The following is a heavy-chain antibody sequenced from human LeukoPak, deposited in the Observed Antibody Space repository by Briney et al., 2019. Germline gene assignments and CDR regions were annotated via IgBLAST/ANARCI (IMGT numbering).Heavy chain of an antibody. CDR3: AREGDIVATIGWMLSYYYYMDV. CDR2: INPSGGST. CDR1: GYTFTSCY. J-gene: IGHJ6*03. V-gene: IGHV1-46*03. Sequence: ASVKVSCKASGYTFTSCYMHWVRQAPGQGLEWMGIINPSGGSTSYAQKFQGRVTMTRDTSTSTVYMELSSLRSEDTAVYYCAREGDIVATIGWMLSYYYYMDVWGKGTTVTVSS. D-gene: IGHD5-12*01.